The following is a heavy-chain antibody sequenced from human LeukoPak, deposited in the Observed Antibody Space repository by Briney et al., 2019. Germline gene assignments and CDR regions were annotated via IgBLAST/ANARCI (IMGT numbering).Heavy chain of an antibody. CDR1: GGTFSSYA. CDR3: ARFGPTGTFDY. Sequence: ASVKVSCKASGGTFSSYAISWVRQAPGQGLEWMGWINPNSGGTNYTQKFQGRVTMTRDTSISTAYMELSRLRSDDTAVYYCARFGPTGTFDYWGQGTLVTVSS. D-gene: IGHD1-7*01. V-gene: IGHV1-2*02. CDR2: INPNSGGT. J-gene: IGHJ4*02.